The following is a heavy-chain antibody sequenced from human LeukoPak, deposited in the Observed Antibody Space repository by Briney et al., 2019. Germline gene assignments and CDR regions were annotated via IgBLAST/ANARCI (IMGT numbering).Heavy chain of an antibody. CDR1: GGSISSYY. CDR2: IYYSGST. CDR3: ARISIAAAGTNNYYYYVMDV. V-gene: IGHV4-59*01. Sequence: SETLSLTCTVSGGSISSYYWSWIRQPPGKGLEWIGYIYYSGSTNYNPSLKSRVTISVDTSKNQFSLELSSVTAADTAVYYCARISIAAAGTNNYYYYVMDVWGQGTTVTVSS. J-gene: IGHJ6*02. D-gene: IGHD6-13*01.